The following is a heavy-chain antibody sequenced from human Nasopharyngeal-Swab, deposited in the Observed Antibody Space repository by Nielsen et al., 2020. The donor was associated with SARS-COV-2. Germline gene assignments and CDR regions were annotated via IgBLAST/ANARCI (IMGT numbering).Heavy chain of an antibody. CDR1: GGSFSGYY. D-gene: IGHD2-21*01. J-gene: IGHJ4*02. CDR2: INHSGST. Sequence: SETLSLTCAVYGGSFSGYYWSWIRQPPGKGLEWIGEINHSGSTNYNPSLKSRVTISVDTSKNQFSLKLSSVTAADTAVYYCARVARKFSDYWGQGTLATVSS. V-gene: IGHV4-34*01. CDR3: ARVARKFSDY.